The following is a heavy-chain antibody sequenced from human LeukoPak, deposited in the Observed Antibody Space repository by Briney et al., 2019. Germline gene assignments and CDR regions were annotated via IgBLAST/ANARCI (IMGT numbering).Heavy chain of an antibody. J-gene: IGHJ4*02. D-gene: IGHD1-7*01. CDR1: RYIFTDYY. CDR3: AVRAITGTTSGPYFDY. V-gene: IGHV1-2*02. Sequence: ASVKVSCKASRYIFTDYYMHWVRQAPGQGFEWMGWIHPKSGGTNYVQMFQGRVTMTRDTSITTAYMELSSLRSDDTAVYFCAVRAITGTTSGPYFDYWGQGTLVTVSS. CDR2: IHPKSGGT.